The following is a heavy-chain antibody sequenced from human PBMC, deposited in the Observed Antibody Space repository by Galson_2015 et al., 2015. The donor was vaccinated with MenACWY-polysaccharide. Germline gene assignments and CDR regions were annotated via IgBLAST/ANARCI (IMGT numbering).Heavy chain of an antibody. CDR1: GFTFSRYA. Sequence: SLRLSCAASGFTFSRYAMHWVRQAPGKGLEWVAVISYDATNKYYAESAKGRFSISRDNSKNTMYVQMNDLRAEDTATYYCARDYCGRTSCDGLDVWGQGTTVTVSS. CDR3: ARDYCGRTSCDGLDV. V-gene: IGHV3-30-3*01. CDR2: ISYDATNK. J-gene: IGHJ6*02. D-gene: IGHD3-10*01.